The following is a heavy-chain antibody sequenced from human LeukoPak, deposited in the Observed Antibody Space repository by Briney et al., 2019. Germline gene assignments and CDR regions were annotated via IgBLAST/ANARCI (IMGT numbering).Heavy chain of an antibody. D-gene: IGHD1-26*01. J-gene: IGHJ4*02. CDR1: GFTFSSYD. CDR2: ISGSGGNT. Sequence: GSLRLSCAASGFTFSSYDMNWVRQAPGKGLEWVSTISGSGGNTYYADSVKGRFTISRDTSKNTLYLQMNSLRAEDTAVYYCARGKGGSYDLDYWGQGTLVTVSS. CDR3: ARGKGGSYDLDY. V-gene: IGHV3-23*01.